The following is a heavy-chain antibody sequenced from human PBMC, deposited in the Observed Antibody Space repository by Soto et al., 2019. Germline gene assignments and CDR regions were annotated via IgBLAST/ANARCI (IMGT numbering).Heavy chain of an antibody. Sequence: QVHLQESGPGLVKPSETLSLTCSVSGRSMSSNYWSWIRQSPHKGLEWLGYVFYGGTDYNPSLEGRVRMSVETSKSQFSLKLTSVTAADTAVYYCASYRGAFYFDHWGQGLLVTVSS. CDR2: VFYGGT. CDR3: ASYRGAFYFDH. J-gene: IGHJ4*02. CDR1: GRSMSSNY. V-gene: IGHV4-59*01. D-gene: IGHD4-4*01.